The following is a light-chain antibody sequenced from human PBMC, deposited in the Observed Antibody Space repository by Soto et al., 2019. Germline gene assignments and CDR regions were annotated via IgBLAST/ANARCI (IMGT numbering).Light chain of an antibody. CDR1: QSISND. Sequence: DMEMTQSPSSLSASVGDRVTITCRASQSISNDVNWYQHKPGKVPKLLIYAASSLQSGVPTRFSSSGSGTDFTISINRLKPEDFATYYCQQRYGTHLTFGGGSKNEIK. CDR2: AAS. J-gene: IGKJ4*01. V-gene: IGKV1-39*01. CDR3: QQRYGTHLT.